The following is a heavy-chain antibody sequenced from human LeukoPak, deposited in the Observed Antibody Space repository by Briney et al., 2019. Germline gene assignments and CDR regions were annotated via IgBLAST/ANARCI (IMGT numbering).Heavy chain of an antibody. J-gene: IGHJ1*01. CDR3: ARGPTRYYYDSSGYYYSEYFQH. CDR2: INWNGGST. CDR1: GFTFDDYG. Sequence: GGSLRLSCAAYGFTFDDYGMSWVRQAPGKGLEWVSGINWNGGSTGYADSVKGRFTISRDNAKNSLCLQMNSLRAEDTALYYCARGPTRYYYDSSGYYYSEYFQHWGQGTLVTVSS. D-gene: IGHD3-22*01. V-gene: IGHV3-20*04.